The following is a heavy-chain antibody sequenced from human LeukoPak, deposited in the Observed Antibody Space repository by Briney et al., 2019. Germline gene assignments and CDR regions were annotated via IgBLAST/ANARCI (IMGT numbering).Heavy chain of an antibody. D-gene: IGHD2-2*01. V-gene: IGHV3-30-3*01. CDR2: ISYDGSNK. Sequence: GGSLRLSCAASGFTFSSYAMHWVRQAPGKGLEWVAVISYDGSNKYYADSVKGRFTISRDNSKNTLYLQMNSLRAEDTAVYYCAKGVVVPAAIGSNWFDPWGQGTLVTVSS. CDR1: GFTFSSYA. J-gene: IGHJ5*02. CDR3: AKGVVVPAAIGSNWFDP.